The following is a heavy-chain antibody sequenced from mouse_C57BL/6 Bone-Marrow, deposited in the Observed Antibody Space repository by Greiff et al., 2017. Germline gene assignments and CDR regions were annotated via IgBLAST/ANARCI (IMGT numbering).Heavy chain of an antibody. J-gene: IGHJ3*01. Sequence: EVMLVESGGDLVKPGGSLKLSCAASGFTFSSYGMSWVRQTPDKRLEWVATISSGGSYTYYPDSVKGRFTISGDNAKNTLYLQMSSLKSEDTAMYYCARPIYGGYYGFAYWGQGTLVTVSA. D-gene: IGHD2-3*01. V-gene: IGHV5-6*01. CDR1: GFTFSSYG. CDR2: ISSGGSYT. CDR3: ARPIYGGYYGFAY.